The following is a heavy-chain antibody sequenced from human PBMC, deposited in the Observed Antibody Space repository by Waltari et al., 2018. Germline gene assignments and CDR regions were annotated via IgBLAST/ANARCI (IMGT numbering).Heavy chain of an antibody. D-gene: IGHD6-13*01. J-gene: IGHJ5*02. V-gene: IGHV1-24*01. CDR3: ATGIAAAGYLYNWFDP. Sequence: QVQLVQSGAEVKKPGASVKVSCKVSGYTLTELSMHWVRQAPGKGLEWMGGFHPEEGETIYAQKFQGRVTLTEDTSTDTAYMELSSLRSEDTAVYCCATGIAAAGYLYNWFDPWGQGTLVTVSS. CDR2: FHPEEGET. CDR1: GYTLTELS.